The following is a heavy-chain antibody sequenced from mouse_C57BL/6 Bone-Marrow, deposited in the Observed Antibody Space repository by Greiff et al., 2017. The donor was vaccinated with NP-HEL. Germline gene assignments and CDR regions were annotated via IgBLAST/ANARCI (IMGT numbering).Heavy chain of an antibody. V-gene: IGHV5-6*02. Sequence: EVKLVESGGDLMKPGGSLKLSCAASGFTFSSYGMSWVRQTPDKRLEWVATISSGGSYTYYPDSVKGRFTISRDNAKTTLYLQMSSLKSEDTAMYYCARRGYFDYWGQGTTLTVSS. CDR3: ARRGYFDY. CDR2: ISSGGSYT. J-gene: IGHJ2*01. CDR1: GFTFSSYG.